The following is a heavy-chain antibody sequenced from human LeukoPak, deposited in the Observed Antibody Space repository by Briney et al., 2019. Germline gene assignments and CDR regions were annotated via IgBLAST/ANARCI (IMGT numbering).Heavy chain of an antibody. V-gene: IGHV3-74*01. Sequence: GGSLTLSCAASGFTFNNYLVHWVRQAPGKGLVWMPHINGDGGNTNYAHSVKGRITIARDTAKNTLYLQMNSRRAEDKAVYYWAEDVDLSSRGQGTLVTDSS. J-gene: IGHJ4*02. CDR3: AEDVDLSS. D-gene: IGHD2-21*01. CDR2: INGDGGNT. CDR1: GFTFNNYL.